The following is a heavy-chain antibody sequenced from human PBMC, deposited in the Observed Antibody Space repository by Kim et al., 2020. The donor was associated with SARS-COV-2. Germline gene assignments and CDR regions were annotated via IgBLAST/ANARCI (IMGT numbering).Heavy chain of an antibody. CDR3: ARHWGSGNYFTKLYYFDY. J-gene: IGHJ4*02. CDR1: GGSISSSSYY. CDR2: MYYSGST. V-gene: IGHV4-39*01. D-gene: IGHD3-10*01. Sequence: SETLSLTCTVSGGSISSSSYYWGWIRQPPGKGLEWIATMYYSGSTYYNPSLKSRVTISVDTSKNQFSLKLSSVTAADTAVYYCARHWGSGNYFTKLYYFDYWGQGTLVTVSS.